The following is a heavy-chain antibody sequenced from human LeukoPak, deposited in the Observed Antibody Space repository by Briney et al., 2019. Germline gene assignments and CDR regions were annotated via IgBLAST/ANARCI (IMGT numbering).Heavy chain of an antibody. CDR3: AKWGDYDVLTGYYVSDY. CDR1: GFTFSNYA. CDR2: ITGGGSGI. V-gene: IGHV3-23*01. D-gene: IGHD3-9*01. Sequence: SGGSLRLSCAASGFTFSNYAMSRVRQAPGKGLEWVSAITGGGSGIYYADSMKSRFTISRDNSKNTLYLEISSLRAEDTAVYYCAKWGDYDVLTGYYVSDYWGQGTLVTVSS. J-gene: IGHJ4*02.